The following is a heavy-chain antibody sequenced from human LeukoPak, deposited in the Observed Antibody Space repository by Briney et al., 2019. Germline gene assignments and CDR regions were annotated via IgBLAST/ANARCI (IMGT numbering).Heavy chain of an antibody. CDR1: GGSISSSSYY. J-gene: IGHJ5*02. CDR3: ARVPLDSSGTYYPTWFDP. Sequence: SETLSLTCTVSGGSISSSSYYWGWIRQPPGKGLEWIGSIYYSGSTYYNPSLKSRVTISVDTSKNQFSLKLSSVTAADTAVYYCARVPLDSSGTYYPTWFDPWGQGTLVTVSS. D-gene: IGHD3-10*01. CDR2: IYYSGST. V-gene: IGHV4-39*07.